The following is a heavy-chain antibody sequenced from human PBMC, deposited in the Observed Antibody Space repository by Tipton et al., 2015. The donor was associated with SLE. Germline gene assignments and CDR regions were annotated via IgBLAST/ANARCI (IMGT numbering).Heavy chain of an antibody. CDR2: IDHSGGT. D-gene: IGHD3-3*01. Sequence: TLSLTCTVSGDSVNSGSHYRSWIRQPPGKGLDWIGEIDHSGGTNYNPSLKRRVTISVDTSRNEFSLRLNSVTAADTAVYYCARGGLTLFGMVTSDYWGQGTLVTVSS. J-gene: IGHJ4*02. V-gene: IGHV4-61*01. CDR3: ARGGLTLFGMVTSDY. CDR1: GDSVNSGSHY.